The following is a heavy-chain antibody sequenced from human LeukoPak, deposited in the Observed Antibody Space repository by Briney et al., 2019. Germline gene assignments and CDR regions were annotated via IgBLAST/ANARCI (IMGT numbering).Heavy chain of an antibody. CDR2: IGSNGIST. V-gene: IGHV3-64D*06. CDR1: GFTFSNYA. CDR3: VNTHSSGSYDY. D-gene: IGHD3-10*01. J-gene: IGHJ4*02. Sequence: GGSLRLSCSASGFTFSNYAMHWVRQAPGKGLEYASAIGSNGISTYYADSVKGRFTISRENSKNTLYLQMSSLRPEDTAVYYCVNTHSSGSYDYWGQGTLVTVSS.